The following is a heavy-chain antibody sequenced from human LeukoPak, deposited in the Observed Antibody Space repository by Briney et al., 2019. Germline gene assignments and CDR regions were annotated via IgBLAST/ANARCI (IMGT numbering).Heavy chain of an antibody. D-gene: IGHD6-13*01. J-gene: IGHJ4*02. CDR3: ASVQQQLVIY. CDR2: IYYSGST. V-gene: IGHV4-59*01. CDR1: GGSISSYY. Sequence: SETLSLTCTVPGGSISSYYWSWSRQPPGKGLEWIGYIYYSGSTNYNPSLKSRVTISVDTSKNQFSLKLSSVTAADTAVYYCASVQQQLVIYWGQGTLVTVSS.